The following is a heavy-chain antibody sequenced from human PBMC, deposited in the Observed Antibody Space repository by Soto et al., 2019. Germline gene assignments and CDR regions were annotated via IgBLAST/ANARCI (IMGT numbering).Heavy chain of an antibody. D-gene: IGHD2-15*01. CDR3: ARDLSGIVVVVAATPGDY. J-gene: IGHJ4*02. CDR2: ISAYNGNT. Sequence: QVQLVQSGAEVKKPGASVKVSCKASGYTFTSYGISWVRQAPGQGLEWMGWISAYNGNTNYAQKLQGRVTMTTDTSTSTAYMELRSLRSDDTAVYYCARDLSGIVVVVAATPGDYCGQGTLVTVSS. CDR1: GYTFTSYG. V-gene: IGHV1-18*04.